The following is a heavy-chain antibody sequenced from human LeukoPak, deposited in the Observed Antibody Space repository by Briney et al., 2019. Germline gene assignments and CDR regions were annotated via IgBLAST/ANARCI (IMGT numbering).Heavy chain of an antibody. D-gene: IGHD6-13*01. V-gene: IGHV3-23*01. CDR3: AKALQQLVRGNWFDP. J-gene: IGHJ5*02. CDR2: ISYSGAST. CDR1: GFTFSSYA. Sequence: GGSLRLSCAASGFTFSSYAMSWVRQAPGKGLEWVSGISYSGASTNYADSVKGRFTISRDNSKNTLYLQMNSLRADDTAVYYRAKALQQLVRGNWFDPWGQGTLVTVSS.